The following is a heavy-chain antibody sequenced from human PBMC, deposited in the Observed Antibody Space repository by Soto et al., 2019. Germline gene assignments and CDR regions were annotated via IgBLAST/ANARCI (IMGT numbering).Heavy chain of an antibody. J-gene: IGHJ3*01. Sequence: PGGSLRLSCAASGCSFSRYGIHWVRQAPGKGLEWVAVISYDESTTFYADSVKGRFTISRDNSKNTLFLQMNSLRPEDTAVYYCSKAMIGSYDSDAFDVWGQGTMVTVS. CDR2: ISYDESTT. D-gene: IGHD3-22*01. CDR1: GCSFSRYG. CDR3: SKAMIGSYDSDAFDV. V-gene: IGHV3-30*18.